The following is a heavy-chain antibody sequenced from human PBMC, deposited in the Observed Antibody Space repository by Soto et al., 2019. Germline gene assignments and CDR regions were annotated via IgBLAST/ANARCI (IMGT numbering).Heavy chain of an antibody. J-gene: IGHJ4*02. Sequence: SETLSLTCTVSGGSISSYYWSWIRQPPGKGLEWIGYIYYSGSTNYNPSLKSRVTISVDTSKNQFSLKLSSVTAADTAVYYCASNYYDSSGYCHFDYWGQGTLVTVSS. V-gene: IGHV4-59*01. D-gene: IGHD3-22*01. CDR1: GGSISSYY. CDR3: ASNYYDSSGYCHFDY. CDR2: IYYSGST.